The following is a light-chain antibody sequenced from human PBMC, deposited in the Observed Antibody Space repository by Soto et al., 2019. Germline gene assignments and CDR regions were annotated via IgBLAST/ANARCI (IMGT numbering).Light chain of an antibody. CDR1: HGVATN. Sequence: ALTQSPDTLSLSPGERATLSCRAGHGVATNLAWYQQKPGQVPRLLIYGAFTRATGIPDRFSGSGSGTAFTITTISLLSEDVAVYFCQEYDNWPPEGPFGQGTKVEI. V-gene: IGKV3-15*01. J-gene: IGKJ1*01. CDR2: GAF. CDR3: QEYDNWPPEGP.